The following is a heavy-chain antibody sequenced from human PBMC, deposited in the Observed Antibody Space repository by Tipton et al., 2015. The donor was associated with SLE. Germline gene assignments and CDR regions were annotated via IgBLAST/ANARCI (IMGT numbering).Heavy chain of an antibody. J-gene: IGHJ4*02. CDR2: IYYSGST. V-gene: IGHV4-61*01. CDR1: GGSVNSGSYY. CDR3: ARSGWETDY. D-gene: IGHD6-19*01. Sequence: TLSLTCTVSGGSVNSGSYYWNWIRQPPGKGLEWIGYIYYSGSTNYNPSLKSRVTISVDTSKNQFSLKLSSVTAADTAVYYCARSGWETDYWGQGTLVTVSS.